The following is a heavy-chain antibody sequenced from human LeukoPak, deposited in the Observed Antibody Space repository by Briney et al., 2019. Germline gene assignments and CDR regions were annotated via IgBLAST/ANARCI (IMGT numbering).Heavy chain of an antibody. D-gene: IGHD3-16*02. V-gene: IGHV3-48*03. J-gene: IGHJ4*02. CDR2: ISSSGSTI. Sequence: GGSLRLSCAASGFTFSSYEMNWVRQAPGKGLEWVSYISSSGSTIYYADSVKGRFTISRDNAKNSLYLQMNSLRAEDTAVYYCARVSLEVIGGRPDYWGQGTLVTVSS. CDR1: GFTFSSYE. CDR3: ARVSLEVIGGRPDY.